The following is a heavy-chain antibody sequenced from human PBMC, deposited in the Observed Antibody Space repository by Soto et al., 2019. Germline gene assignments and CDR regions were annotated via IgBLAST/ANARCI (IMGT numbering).Heavy chain of an antibody. Sequence: SETLSLTCAVSGDSMSSSDYYWGWIRQPPGKGLEWIGSIYYSGGTYYNPSLQSRVAISVDTSKNQFSLKLKSVTAADTAIYYCARRTVNIRTFYSGLKTHCFDYWGQGAPVTAPQ. D-gene: IGHD6-19*01. CDR1: GDSMSSSDYY. V-gene: IGHV4-39*01. CDR2: IYYSGGT. J-gene: IGHJ4*02. CDR3: ARRTVNIRTFYSGLKTHCFDY.